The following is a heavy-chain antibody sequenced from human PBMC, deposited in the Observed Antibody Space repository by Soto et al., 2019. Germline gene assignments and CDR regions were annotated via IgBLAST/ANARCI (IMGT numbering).Heavy chain of an antibody. J-gene: IGHJ6*02. V-gene: IGHV1-2*02. CDR3: ARDDSGSYPIYYYGMDV. D-gene: IGHD1-26*01. Sequence: ASVKVSCKAAGYTFTGYYMHWVRQAPGQGLEWMGWINPNSGGTNYAQKFQGRVTMTRDTSISTAYMELSRLRSDDTAVYYWARDDSGSYPIYYYGMDVWGQGTTVTVSS. CDR2: INPNSGGT. CDR1: GYTFTGYY.